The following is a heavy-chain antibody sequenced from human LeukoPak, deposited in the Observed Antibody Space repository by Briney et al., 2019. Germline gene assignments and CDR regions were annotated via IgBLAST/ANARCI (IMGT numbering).Heavy chain of an antibody. CDR1: GDSISNYY. CDR2: IYNSGGT. J-gene: IGHJ4*02. D-gene: IGHD6-6*01. V-gene: IGHV4-4*09. Sequence: SSETLSLTCTVSGDSISNYYWSWIRQPPGKGLEWIGYIYNSGGTNYIPSLKGRVTISIDTSKNQFSLKLSSVTAADSAVYYCARLTRLSTSPDRYYLDYWGQGTLVTVSS. CDR3: ARLTRLSTSPDRYYLDY.